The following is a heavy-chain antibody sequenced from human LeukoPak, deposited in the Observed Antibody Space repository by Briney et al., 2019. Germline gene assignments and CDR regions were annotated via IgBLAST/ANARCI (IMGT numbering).Heavy chain of an antibody. J-gene: IGHJ4*02. D-gene: IGHD2-2*01. CDR1: GLTFTDFW. Sequence: AGSLRLSCAASGLTFTDFWMNWVRLAPGRGLEWLANINPYGTEKYYVDSVKGRFAISRDNAKNEVYLKMNSLRAEDTGVYYCSGRDSSRSPRAYWGQGALVSVSS. CDR2: INPYGTEK. V-gene: IGHV3-7*01. CDR3: SGRDSSRSPRAY.